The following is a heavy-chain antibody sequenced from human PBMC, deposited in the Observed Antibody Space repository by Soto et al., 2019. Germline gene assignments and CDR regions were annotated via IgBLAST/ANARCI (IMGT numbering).Heavy chain of an antibody. J-gene: IGHJ6*02. CDR1: GFTFSSYG. CDR3: ARDGRRYCSGGSCSYGMDV. Sequence: TGGSLRLSCAASGFTFSSYGMHWVRQAPGRGLEWVAVISYDGSNKYYADSVKGRFTISRDNSKNTLYLQMGSLRAEDTAVYYCARDGRRYCSGGSCSYGMDVWGQGTTVTVSS. V-gene: IGHV3-30*03. CDR2: ISYDGSNK. D-gene: IGHD2-15*01.